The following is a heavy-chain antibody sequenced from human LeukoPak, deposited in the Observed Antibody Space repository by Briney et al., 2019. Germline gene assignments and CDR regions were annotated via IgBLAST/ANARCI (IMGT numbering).Heavy chain of an antibody. J-gene: IGHJ4*02. CDR1: GFTFSSYA. CDR2: ISSSSSYI. V-gene: IGHV3-21*01. CDR3: ARVDSSGYTHFDY. D-gene: IGHD3-22*01. Sequence: KTGGSLRLSCAASGFTFSSYASNWVRQAPGKGLEWVSSISSSSSYIYYADSEKGRFTISRDNAKNSLYLQMNSLRAEDTAVYYCARVDSSGYTHFDYWGQGTLVTVSS.